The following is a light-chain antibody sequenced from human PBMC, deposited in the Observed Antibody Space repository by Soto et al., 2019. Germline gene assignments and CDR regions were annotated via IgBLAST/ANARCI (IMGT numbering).Light chain of an antibody. Sequence: QSALTQPASVSGSPGQSITISCTGTSSDIGLYNYVSWYQQHPAKAPKLIIFEVSNRPSGVSNRFSGSKSGNTASLTISGLQAEDEADYYCSSFTGSSTLVFGSGTKLTVL. J-gene: IGLJ1*01. CDR2: EVS. CDR3: SSFTGSSTLV. CDR1: SSDIGLYNY. V-gene: IGLV2-14*01.